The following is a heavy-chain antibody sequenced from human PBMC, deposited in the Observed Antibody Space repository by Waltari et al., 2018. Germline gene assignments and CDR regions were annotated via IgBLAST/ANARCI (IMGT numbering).Heavy chain of an antibody. Sequence: QVQLQQWGAGLVKPSETLSLTCTVSGGSVSSTTYSWSWIRQPPGKGLEWIGEIHHSGSTNYNPSLKSRVTISVDTSKNQFSLKLRSVTAADTAVYYCARGRSITMVRGVIGDAFDIWGQGTMVTVSS. J-gene: IGHJ3*02. CDR1: GGSVSSTTYS. CDR3: ARGRSITMVRGVIGDAFDI. V-gene: IGHV4-34*01. CDR2: IHHSGST. D-gene: IGHD3-10*01.